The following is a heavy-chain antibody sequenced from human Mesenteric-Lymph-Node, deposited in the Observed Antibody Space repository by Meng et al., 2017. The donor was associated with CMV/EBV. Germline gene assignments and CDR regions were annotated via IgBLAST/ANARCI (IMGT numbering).Heavy chain of an antibody. CDR3: ARERATYYDFWRDY. D-gene: IGHD3-3*01. CDR2: IKQDGSEK. V-gene: IGHV3-7*03. Sequence: GESLRLSCAASGFTFSSYEMKWVRQAPGKGLEWVANIKQDGSEKYYVDSVKGRFTISRDNAKNSLYLQMNSLRAEDTAVYYCARERATYYDFWRDYWGQGTLVTVSS. CDR1: GFTFSSYE. J-gene: IGHJ4*02.